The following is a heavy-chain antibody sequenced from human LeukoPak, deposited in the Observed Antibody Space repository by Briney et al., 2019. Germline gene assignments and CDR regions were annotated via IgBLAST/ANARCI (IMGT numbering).Heavy chain of an antibody. CDR3: ARDEQLWFGPNSYFDY. Sequence: GGSLRLSCAASGFTFSSYAMHWVRQAPGKGLEWVAVISYDGSNKYYADSVKGRFTISRDNSKNTLYLQMNSLRAEDTAVDYCARDEQLWFGPNSYFDYWGQGTLVTVSS. V-gene: IGHV3-30-3*01. CDR2: ISYDGSNK. CDR1: GFTFSSYA. D-gene: IGHD5-18*01. J-gene: IGHJ4*02.